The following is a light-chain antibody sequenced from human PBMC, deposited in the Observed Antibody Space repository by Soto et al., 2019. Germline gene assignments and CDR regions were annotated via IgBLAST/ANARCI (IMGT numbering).Light chain of an antibody. Sequence: QLVLTQSSSASASLGSSVKLTGILSSGHSTYIIAWHQQQPGKAPRFLMTLDRSGSYNRGSGVPDRFSGSSSGADRYLTISNLQFEDEGDYYCETWYSNTHKVFGGGTKLTVL. CDR3: ETWYSNTHKV. J-gene: IGLJ3*02. CDR2: LDRSGSY. CDR1: SGHSTYI. V-gene: IGLV4-60*02.